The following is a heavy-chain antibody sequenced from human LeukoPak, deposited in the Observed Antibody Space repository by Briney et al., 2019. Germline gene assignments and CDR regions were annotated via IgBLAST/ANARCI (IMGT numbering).Heavy chain of an antibody. D-gene: IGHD3/OR15-3a*01. CDR1: GYTFTDYY. V-gene: IGHV1-2*02. CDR3: VRGGIKTWTKPYYFDY. Sequence: ASVKVSCKASGYTFTDYYIQWVRQAPGQGLEWMGCINPNSGGTNFAQKFQGRVTVTWDTSITTAYMELSGLTSDDTALYYCVRGGIKTWTKPYYFDYWGHGTLVTVSS. CDR2: INPNSGGT. J-gene: IGHJ4*01.